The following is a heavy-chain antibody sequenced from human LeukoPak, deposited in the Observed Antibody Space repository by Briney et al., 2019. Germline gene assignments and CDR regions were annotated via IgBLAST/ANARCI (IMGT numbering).Heavy chain of an antibody. CDR2: ISSSSSYT. CDR1: GFSFSKSL. V-gene: IGHV3-11*05. Sequence: GGSLRLSCAASGFSFSKSLMSWVRQAPGKGLEWVSYISSSSSYTNYADSVKGRFTISRDNAKNSLYLQMNSLRAEDTAVYYCARAGEGWYNDYWGQGTLVTVSS. CDR3: ARAGEGWYNDY. D-gene: IGHD6-19*01. J-gene: IGHJ4*02.